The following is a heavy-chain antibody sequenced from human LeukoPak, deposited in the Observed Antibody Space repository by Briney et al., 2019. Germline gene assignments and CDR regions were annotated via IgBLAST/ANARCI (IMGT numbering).Heavy chain of an antibody. V-gene: IGHV4-59*01. CDR2: IYYSGST. Sequence: SETLSLTCTVSGGSISSYYWSWIRQPPGKGLECIGYIYYSGSTNYNPSLKSRVTISVDTSKNQFSLKLSSVTAADTAVYYCARAESSILWWPMDVCGKGTTVTVSS. CDR1: GGSISSYY. CDR3: ARAESSILWWPMDV. D-gene: IGHD2-21*01. J-gene: IGHJ6*04.